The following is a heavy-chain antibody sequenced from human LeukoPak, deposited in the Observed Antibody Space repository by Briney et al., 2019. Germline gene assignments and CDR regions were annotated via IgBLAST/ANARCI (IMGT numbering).Heavy chain of an antibody. CDR2: VRGYNGDT. V-gene: IGHV1-18*01. Sequence: ASVKVSYKASGYTFTSYSISWVRQAPGQGLEWLGWVRGYNGDTNYAQKIQGRVSMTTDTSTTTAYMELRSLTSDDTAVYYCARDGSRKDSTLFDYWGQGTLVIVSS. CDR3: ARDGSRKDSTLFDY. J-gene: IGHJ4*02. CDR1: GYTFTSYS. D-gene: IGHD6-13*01.